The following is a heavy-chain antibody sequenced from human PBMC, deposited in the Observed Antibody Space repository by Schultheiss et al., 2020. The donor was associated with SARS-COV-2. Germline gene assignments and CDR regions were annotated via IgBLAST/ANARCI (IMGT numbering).Heavy chain of an antibody. J-gene: IGHJ6*02. D-gene: IGHD6-19*01. Sequence: ASVKVSCKASGYTFTSYGISWVRQAPGQGLEWMGWISTYSGNRKYAQKLQGRVTMTTDRSTSTAYMELRSLRSDDTAVYYCARGPRSGWYVPYYYYGMDVWGQGTTVTVSS. V-gene: IGHV1-18*04. CDR1: GYTFTSYG. CDR2: ISTYSGNR. CDR3: ARGPRSGWYVPYYYYGMDV.